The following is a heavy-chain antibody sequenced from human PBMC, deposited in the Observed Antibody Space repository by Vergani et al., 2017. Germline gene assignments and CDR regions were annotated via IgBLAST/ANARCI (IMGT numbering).Heavy chain of an antibody. CDR1: GGSFSGYY. Sequence: QVQLQQWGAGLLKPSETLSLTCAVYGGSFSGYYWSWIRQPPGKGLEWIGEINHSGSTNYNPSLKSRVTISVDTSKNQFSLKLSSVTAADTAVYYCARAPNYDSSGYYHPDAFDIWGQGTMVTVSS. D-gene: IGHD3-22*01. V-gene: IGHV4-34*01. J-gene: IGHJ3*02. CDR3: ARAPNYDSSGYYHPDAFDI. CDR2: INHSGST.